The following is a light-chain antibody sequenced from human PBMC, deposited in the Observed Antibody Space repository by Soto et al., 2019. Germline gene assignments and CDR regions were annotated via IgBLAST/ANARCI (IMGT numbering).Light chain of an antibody. Sequence: EIVLTQSPATLSLSPGERATLSCRASQSVGDYLAWYQQKPGQAPRLLIYGASTRATGIPARFSGSGSGTEFTLTISSLQSEDFAVYYCQQYNNWPPITFGQGTRLEIK. CDR3: QQYNNWPPIT. V-gene: IGKV3-15*01. J-gene: IGKJ5*01. CDR1: QSVGDY. CDR2: GAS.